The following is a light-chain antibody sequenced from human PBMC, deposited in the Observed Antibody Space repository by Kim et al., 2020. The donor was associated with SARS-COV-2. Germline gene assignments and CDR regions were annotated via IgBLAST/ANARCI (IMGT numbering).Light chain of an antibody. CDR2: AAS. J-gene: IGKJ2*01. CDR3: QQYHSDPPT. V-gene: IGKV1-16*02. Sequence: SESVGSRLTITCRASQGMSTFLAWFQQKPGKAPKSLISAASTLQSGVPSKFSGSGSGTDFTLTISGLQPEDVATYYCQQYHSDPPTFGQGTKLEI. CDR1: QGMSTF.